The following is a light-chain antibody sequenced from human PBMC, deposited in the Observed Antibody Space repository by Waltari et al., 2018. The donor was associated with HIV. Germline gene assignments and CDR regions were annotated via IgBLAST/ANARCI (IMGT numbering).Light chain of an antibody. Sequence: DIQMTQSPSSLSVSVGDRVTITCQTSHTVNTYLNWYQQTPGRAPKLLIYGASNLQSGVPTRFSGSGSVTNFTLTINSLQPEDFALYYCQQSYNTPFTFGPGTRLDTK. CDR3: QQSYNTPFT. J-gene: IGKJ2*01. V-gene: IGKV1-39*01. CDR1: HTVNTY. CDR2: GAS.